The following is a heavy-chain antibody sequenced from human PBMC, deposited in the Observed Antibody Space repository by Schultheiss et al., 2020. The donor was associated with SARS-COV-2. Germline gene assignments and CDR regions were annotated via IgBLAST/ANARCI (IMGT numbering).Heavy chain of an antibody. CDR2: IYYSGST. CDR1: GGSISSYY. CDR3: ARAIGSSGYRWFDP. Sequence: GSLRLSCTVSGGSISSYYWSWIRQPPGKGLEWIGYIYYSGSTNYNPSLKSRVTISVDTSKNQFSLKLSSVTAADTAVYYCARAIGSSGYRWFDPWGQGTLVTVSS. D-gene: IGHD3-22*01. V-gene: IGHV4-59*12. J-gene: IGHJ5*02.